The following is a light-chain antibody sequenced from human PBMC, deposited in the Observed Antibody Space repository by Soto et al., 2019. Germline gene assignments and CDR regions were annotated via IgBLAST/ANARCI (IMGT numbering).Light chain of an antibody. CDR1: SSNIGINT. CDR2: NSD. J-gene: IGLJ1*01. V-gene: IGLV1-44*01. Sequence: QSALTQPPSGSGTPGQRVTVSCSGSSSNIGINTVNWYQHLPGTAPKLLIYNSDQRPSGVPDRISGSKSGTSASLAIGGLQSEDEADYYCAAWDDSLNGFFVFGTGTKVTVL. CDR3: AAWDDSLNGFFV.